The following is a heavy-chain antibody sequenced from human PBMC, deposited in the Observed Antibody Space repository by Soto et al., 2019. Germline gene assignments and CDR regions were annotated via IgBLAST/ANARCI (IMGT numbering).Heavy chain of an antibody. V-gene: IGHV5-51*01. D-gene: IGHD6-13*01. Sequence: GESLKISCKGSGYDFTNYWIAWVRQTPGRGLEWMGMIYPGDSDIRYNPSFRGRVTISADKSITSAFVQWGSLKASDSAIYYCARFRAPRRQLISMSFHLWGLGTLATVSS. CDR1: GYDFTNYW. CDR2: IYPGDSDI. CDR3: ARFRAPRRQLISMSFHL. J-gene: IGHJ4*03.